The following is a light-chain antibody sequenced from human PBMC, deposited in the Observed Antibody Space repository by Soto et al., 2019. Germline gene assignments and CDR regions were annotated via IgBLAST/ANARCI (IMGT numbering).Light chain of an antibody. CDR1: SSNIGSHT. V-gene: IGLV1-44*01. CDR3: AAWDDSLNGVI. CDR2: SNN. Sequence: SVLTQPPSASGTPGQRITISCSGSSSNIGSHTVNWHQQVPGTAPKLLIYSNNERPSGVPDRFSGSKSGTSASLAISGLQSGDEADYYCAAWDDSLNGVIFGGGTK. J-gene: IGLJ2*01.